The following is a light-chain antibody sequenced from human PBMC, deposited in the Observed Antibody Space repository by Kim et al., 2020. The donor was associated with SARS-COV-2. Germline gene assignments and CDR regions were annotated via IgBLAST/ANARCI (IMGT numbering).Light chain of an antibody. CDR2: AAS. V-gene: IGKV1-9*01. Sequence: ASVGDRDTITCRASQGISRDLAWYQQKPGNPPKLLIYAASTLQSGVPSRFSGSGSGTDFTLTITSLQPEDFATYSCQQLHTYPLTFGPGTKVDIK. CDR3: QQLHTYPLT. J-gene: IGKJ3*01. CDR1: QGISRD.